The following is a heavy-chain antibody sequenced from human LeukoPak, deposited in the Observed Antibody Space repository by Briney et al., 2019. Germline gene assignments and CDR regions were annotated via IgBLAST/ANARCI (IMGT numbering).Heavy chain of an antibody. Sequence: ASVKVSCKASGYTFTSYYMHWVRQAPAQGREWMGISNPSGGSTSYAKKFQSRVTMTRDTSTSTVYMQLSSLRSEDTAVDYCARDLVDDSSGYYSRGPSPGYWGQGTLVTVSS. V-gene: IGHV1-46*01. D-gene: IGHD3-22*01. CDR2: SNPSGGST. CDR1: GYTFTSYY. CDR3: ARDLVDDSSGYYSRGPSPGY. J-gene: IGHJ4*02.